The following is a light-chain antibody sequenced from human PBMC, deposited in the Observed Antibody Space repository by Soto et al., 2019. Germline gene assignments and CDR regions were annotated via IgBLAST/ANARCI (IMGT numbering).Light chain of an antibody. J-gene: IGLJ3*02. CDR3: AAWDDSLKGWV. V-gene: IGLV1-44*01. CDR2: TNS. CDR1: SSNIGSKT. Sequence: QSVLTQPPSASGTPGQRVTISCSGTSSNIGSKTVNWYQQLPGTAPKLLIYTNSQRPSGVPDRFSGSKSGTSASLAISGLQSEDEADYYCAAWDDSLKGWVFSGGTKLTVL.